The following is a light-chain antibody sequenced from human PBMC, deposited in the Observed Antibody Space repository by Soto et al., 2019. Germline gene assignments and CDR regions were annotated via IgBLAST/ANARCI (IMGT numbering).Light chain of an antibody. J-gene: IGKJ1*01. V-gene: IGKV3-15*01. CDR3: QQYNNWPST. CDR2: GAS. Sequence: EIVMTQSPGTLSVSPGERATLSCRASQSVSSNLAWYQQKPGQAPRLLIYGASTRATGIPARFSGSGSVTEFTLTISSLQSEDFAVYYCQQYNNWPSTFGQATKVEIK. CDR1: QSVSSN.